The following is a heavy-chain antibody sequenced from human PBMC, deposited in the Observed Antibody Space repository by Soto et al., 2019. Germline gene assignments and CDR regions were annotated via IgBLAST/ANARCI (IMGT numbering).Heavy chain of an antibody. Sequence: PRLSCAASGFTFSAYWMHWVRQTPGKGLVWVSRMNSDGSSIGYADSVKGQFTISRDNAKNTLYLQMNSLRAEDTAVYYCARVGCSGGSCIDYWGQGTLVTVSS. CDR3: ARVGCSGGSCIDY. CDR1: GFTFSAYW. D-gene: IGHD2-15*01. J-gene: IGHJ4*02. CDR2: MNSDGSSI. V-gene: IGHV3-74*01.